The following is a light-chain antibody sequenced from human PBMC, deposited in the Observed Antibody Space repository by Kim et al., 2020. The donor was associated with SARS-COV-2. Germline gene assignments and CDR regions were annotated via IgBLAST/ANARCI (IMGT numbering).Light chain of an antibody. CDR2: DAS. CDR3: QQYNSYSPT. CDR1: QSISSW. J-gene: IGKJ4*01. V-gene: IGKV1-5*01. Sequence: ASGGDRVTITSRASQSISSWLAWYQQKPGKAPRLLIYDASSWESGVPSRFSGSGSGTEFTLTISSLQPDDFATYYCQQYNSYSPTFGGGTKVDIK.